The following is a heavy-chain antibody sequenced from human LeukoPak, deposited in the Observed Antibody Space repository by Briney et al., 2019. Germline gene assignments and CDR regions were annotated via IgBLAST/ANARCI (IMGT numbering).Heavy chain of an antibody. D-gene: IGHD3-10*01. Sequence: GGSLRLSCAASGFSFSGYGMHWVRQGPGKGLEWVAFIHYDGARSYYADSVKGRFTISRDNSRNTLYLQMNSLRPEDTAVYYCAKAIWVAATSSWFCLDYWGQGTLVTVSS. J-gene: IGHJ4*02. CDR3: AKAIWVAATSSWFCLDY. CDR2: IHYDGARS. CDR1: GFSFSGYG. V-gene: IGHV3-30*02.